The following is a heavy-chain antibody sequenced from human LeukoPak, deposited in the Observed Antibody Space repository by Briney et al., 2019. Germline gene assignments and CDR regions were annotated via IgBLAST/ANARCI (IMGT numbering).Heavy chain of an antibody. CDR1: GGSISSGDYS. J-gene: IGHJ4*02. D-gene: IGHD6-19*01. CDR3: ARDNQQWLALDY. V-gene: IGHV4-31*03. Sequence: RSSETLSLTCTVSGGSISSGDYSWSWIRQHPGKGLEWIGYIYYSGSTYYNPSLKSRVTISVDTSKNQFSLKLSSVTAADTAVYYCARDNQQWLALDYWGQGTLVTVSS. CDR2: IYYSGST.